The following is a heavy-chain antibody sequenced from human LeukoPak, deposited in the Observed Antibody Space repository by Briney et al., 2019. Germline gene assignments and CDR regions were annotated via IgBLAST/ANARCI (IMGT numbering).Heavy chain of an antibody. CDR1: GGSIRSNNYY. Sequence: SETLSLTCTVSGGSIRSNNYYWGWIRQPPGKGLEWIGSIYYHGSTYYNPSLKSRVTISVDTSKNQFSLKLSSVTAADTAVYYCARDLYSSRTNDAFVIWNQGTMVTVSS. V-gene: IGHV4-39*07. CDR2: IYYHGST. CDR3: ARDLYSSRTNDAFVI. D-gene: IGHD6-13*01. J-gene: IGHJ3*02.